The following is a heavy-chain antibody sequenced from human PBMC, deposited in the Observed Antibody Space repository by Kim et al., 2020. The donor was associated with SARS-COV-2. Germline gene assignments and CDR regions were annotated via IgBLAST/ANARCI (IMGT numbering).Heavy chain of an antibody. CDR1: GFTFSSYA. V-gene: IGHV3-30*04. J-gene: IGHJ4*02. CDR3: ARDPQFDWLLPYLFDY. D-gene: IGHD3-9*01. Sequence: GGSLRLSCAASGFTFSSYAMHWVRQAPGKGLEWVAVISYDGSNKYYADSVKGRFTISRDNSKNTLYLQMNSLRAEDTAVYYCARDPQFDWLLPYLFDYWGQGTLVTVSS. CDR2: ISYDGSNK.